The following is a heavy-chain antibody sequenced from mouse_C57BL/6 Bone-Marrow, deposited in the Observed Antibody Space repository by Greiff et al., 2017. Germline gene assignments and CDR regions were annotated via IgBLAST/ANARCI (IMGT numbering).Heavy chain of an antibody. CDR1: GFTFSSYG. CDR2: ISSGGSYT. J-gene: IGHJ2*01. CDR3: ARGGVVATNYFDY. Sequence: EVQLQQSGGDLVKPGGSLKLSCAASGFTFSSYGMSWVRQTPDKRLEWVATISSGGSYTYSPASVKGRFTISRDNAKNTLYLQMSSLKCEDTAMYDCARGGVVATNYFDYWGQGTTLTVSS. V-gene: IGHV5-6*01. D-gene: IGHD1-1*01.